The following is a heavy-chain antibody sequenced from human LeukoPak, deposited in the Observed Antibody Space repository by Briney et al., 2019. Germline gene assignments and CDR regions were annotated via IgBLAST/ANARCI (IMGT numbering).Heavy chain of an antibody. V-gene: IGHV4-59*01. D-gene: IGHD3-10*01. Sequence: PSETLSLTCTVSGGSISSYYWSWIRQSPEKGLEWIGSVHDSGSTNYRPSLKSRVTISVDTSKNEFSLNLSSVTAADTAVYYCAREGRRVIWFGEPQDYYYYMDVWGKGSTVTVSS. J-gene: IGHJ6*03. CDR1: GGSISSYY. CDR2: VHDSGST. CDR3: AREGRRVIWFGEPQDYYYYMDV.